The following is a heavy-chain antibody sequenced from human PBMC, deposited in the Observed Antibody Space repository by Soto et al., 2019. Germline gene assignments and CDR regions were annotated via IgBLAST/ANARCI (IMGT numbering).Heavy chain of an antibody. J-gene: IGHJ4*02. CDR1: GFTFSSYG. D-gene: IGHD6-19*01. CDR2: IWYDGSNK. V-gene: IGHV3-33*01. Sequence: GGSLRLSCAASGFTFSSYGMHWVRQAPGKGQEWVAVIWYDGSNKYCADSVKGRFTISRDNSKNTLYLQMNSLRAEDTAVYYCARSEGRIAMAGTAPDFDYWGQGTLVTVSS. CDR3: ARSEGRIAMAGTAPDFDY.